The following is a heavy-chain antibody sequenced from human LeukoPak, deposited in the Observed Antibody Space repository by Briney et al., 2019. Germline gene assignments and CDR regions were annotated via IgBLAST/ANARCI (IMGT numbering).Heavy chain of an antibody. CDR1: GGSISSSSYY. V-gene: IGHV4-39*02. Sequence: SETLSLTCTVSGGSISSSSYYWGWIRQPPGKGPEWIGSIYYSGSTYYNPSLKSRVTISVDTSKNQFSLKLSSVTAADTAVYYCARDVNGGYDFWSGPIDYWGQGTLVTVSS. J-gene: IGHJ4*02. CDR3: ARDVNGGYDFWSGPIDY. CDR2: IYYSGST. D-gene: IGHD3-3*01.